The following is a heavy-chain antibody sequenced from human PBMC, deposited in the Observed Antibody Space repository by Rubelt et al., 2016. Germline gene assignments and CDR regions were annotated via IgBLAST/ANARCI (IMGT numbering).Heavy chain of an antibody. J-gene: IGHJ4*02. CDR2: INHSGST. CDR3: ARGGKRKPTLRDY. D-gene: IGHD4-23*01. CDR1: GGSFSGFY. Sequence: QVQLQQWGAGLLKPSETLSLTCAVYGGSFSGFYWSWIRQPPGKGLEWIGEINHSGSTNYNPSLKSRGTISVDPSKNQFSLKLSSVTAADTAVYYCARGGKRKPTLRDYWGQGTLVTVSS. V-gene: IGHV4-34*02.